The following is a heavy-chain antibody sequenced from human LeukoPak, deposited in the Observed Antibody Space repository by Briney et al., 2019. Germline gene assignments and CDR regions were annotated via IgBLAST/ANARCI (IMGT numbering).Heavy chain of an antibody. D-gene: IGHD3-9*01. V-gene: IGHV3-48*02. J-gene: IGHJ4*02. CDR2: INHNGETI. Sequence: GGSLRLSCAASGFTFSDYVMSWVRQAPGKGLEWVSYINHNGETIFYPDFVKGRFTISRDNAKNSLYLQMSRLRDEDTAVYYCARDHDWAFHYWGQGTLVTVSS. CDR3: ARDHDWAFHY. CDR1: GFTFSDYV.